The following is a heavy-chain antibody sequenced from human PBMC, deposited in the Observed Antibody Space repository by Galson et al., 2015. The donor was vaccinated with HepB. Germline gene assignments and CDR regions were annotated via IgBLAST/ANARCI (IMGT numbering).Heavy chain of an antibody. CDR2: IWYGGSNK. V-gene: IGHV3-33*01. Sequence: SLRLSCAASGFTFSNYGMHWVRQAPGKGLEWVAVIWYGGSNKDYVDSVKGRFTISRDNSKNILYLQMNSLRAEDTAVYYCARVGGWYGTFEYYLDSWGQGTLVTVSS. CDR1: GFTFSNYG. CDR3: ARVGGWYGTFEYYLDS. D-gene: IGHD2/OR15-2a*01. J-gene: IGHJ5*01.